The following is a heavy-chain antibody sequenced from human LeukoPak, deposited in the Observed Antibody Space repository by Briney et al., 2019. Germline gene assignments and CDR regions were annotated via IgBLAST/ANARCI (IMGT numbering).Heavy chain of an antibody. V-gene: IGHV1-46*01. CDR1: GGTFSSYT. J-gene: IGHJ4*02. CDR2: INPSGGST. D-gene: IGHD1-26*01. Sequence: ASVKVSCKTSGGTFSSYTISWVRQAPGQGLEWMGIINPSGGSTSYAQKFQGRVTMTRDTSTSTVYMELSSLRSEDTAVYYCARVPVGATLFFDYWGQGTLVTVSS. CDR3: ARVPVGATLFFDY.